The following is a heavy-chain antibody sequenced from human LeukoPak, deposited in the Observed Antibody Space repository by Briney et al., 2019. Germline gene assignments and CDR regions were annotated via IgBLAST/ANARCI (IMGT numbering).Heavy chain of an antibody. CDR1: GESLSGYY. Sequence: SETLSLTCVVYGESLSGYYWSWIRQPPGKGLEWIGQINHLGTTNYNPSLKSRVTILEDTSKNQFSLKMTSVNAADTAVYYCARALYSDNPYDRQSQDYWGQGTLVTVSS. CDR3: ARALYSDNPYDRQSQDY. J-gene: IGHJ4*02. V-gene: IGHV4-34*01. CDR2: INHLGTT. D-gene: IGHD3-22*01.